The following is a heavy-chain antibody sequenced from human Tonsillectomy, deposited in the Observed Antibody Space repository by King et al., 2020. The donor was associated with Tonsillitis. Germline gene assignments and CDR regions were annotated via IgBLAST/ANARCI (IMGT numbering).Heavy chain of an antibody. D-gene: IGHD5-12*01. Sequence: VQLLESGGGLVQPGGSLRLSCAASGFTFSSYAMSWVRQAPGKGLEWVSAFSGSGVSTYYADSVGGRFTISRDNSKNTLYLQMNSLRAEDTAVYYCAKGFYSGYDTFDYWGQGTLVTVSS. V-gene: IGHV3-23*01. CDR2: FSGSGVST. CDR3: AKGFYSGYDTFDY. CDR1: GFTFSSYA. J-gene: IGHJ4*02.